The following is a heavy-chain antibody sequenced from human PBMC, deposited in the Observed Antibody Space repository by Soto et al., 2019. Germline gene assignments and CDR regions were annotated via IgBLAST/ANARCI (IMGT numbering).Heavy chain of an antibody. V-gene: IGHV5-51*01. J-gene: IGHJ6*02. CDR3: ATMRELWFGEGAVMDV. CDR2: IYPGDSDT. CDR1: GYSFTSYW. D-gene: IGHD3-10*01. Sequence: GESLKISCKGSGYSFTSYWIGWVRQMPGKGLEWMGIIYPGDSDTRYSPSFQGQVTISADKSISTAYLQWSSLKASDTAMYYCATMRELWFGEGAVMDVWGQGTRVTVSS.